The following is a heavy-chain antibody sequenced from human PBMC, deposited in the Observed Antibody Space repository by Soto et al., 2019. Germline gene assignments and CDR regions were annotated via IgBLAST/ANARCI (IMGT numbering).Heavy chain of an antibody. V-gene: IGHV3-23*01. CDR1: GFTFSTYA. CDR2: ISASGGST. CDR3: AKELRTSTNYNYGMDV. J-gene: IGHJ6*02. Sequence: GGSLRLSCAASGFTFSTYAMSWVRQAPGKGLEWVSVISASGGSTFYADSVKGRFTVSRDNSRNTLYLQVISLRVEDTAVYYCAKELRTSTNYNYGMDVWGQGTTVTVTS.